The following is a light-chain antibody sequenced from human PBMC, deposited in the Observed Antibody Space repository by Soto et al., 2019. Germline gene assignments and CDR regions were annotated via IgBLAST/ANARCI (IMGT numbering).Light chain of an antibody. CDR3: QQYETFSGT. CDR2: DAS. CDR1: QSVSGW. Sequence: DIQMTQSPSTLSASVGDIVTVTCRARQSVSGWLAWYQQNPGEAPMLLIYDASALPRGVPSRFSGSGSGTKFALTIASLQRDDFATYYCQQYETFSGTFGQGTKVEI. J-gene: IGKJ1*01. V-gene: IGKV1-5*01.